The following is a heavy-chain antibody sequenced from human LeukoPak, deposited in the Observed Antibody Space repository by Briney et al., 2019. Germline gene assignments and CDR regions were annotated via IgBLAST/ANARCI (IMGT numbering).Heavy chain of an antibody. J-gene: IGHJ4*02. Sequence: SETLSLTCAVYGGSFSGYYWSWIRQHPGKGLEWIGYIYYSGSTYYNPSLKSRVTISLDTSKNQFSLKLSSVTAADTAVYYCARGPHYYDSSGYPPFGYWGQGTLVTVSS. CDR2: IYYSGST. CDR3: ARGPHYYDSSGYPPFGY. D-gene: IGHD3-22*01. V-gene: IGHV4-31*11. CDR1: GGSFSGYY.